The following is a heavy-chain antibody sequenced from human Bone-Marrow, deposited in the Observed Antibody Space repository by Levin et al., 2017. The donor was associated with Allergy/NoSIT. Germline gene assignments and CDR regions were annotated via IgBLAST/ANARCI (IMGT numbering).Heavy chain of an antibody. Sequence: GESLKISCAASGFTYSTSALSWVRLGPGKGLEWVSAISYDSLRTYYAESVKGRFTISRDNSKSTLYLQMNSLRAEDTAVYDCAKEAAPGDYFDSWGQGTLVTVSS. CDR2: ISYDSLRT. CDR1: GFTYSTSA. D-gene: IGHD3-10*01. CDR3: AKEAAPGDYFDS. V-gene: IGHV3-23*01. J-gene: IGHJ4*02.